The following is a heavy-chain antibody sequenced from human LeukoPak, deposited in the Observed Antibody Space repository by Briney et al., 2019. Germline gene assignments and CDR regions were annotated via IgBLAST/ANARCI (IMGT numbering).Heavy chain of an antibody. CDR2: ISYDGSNK. D-gene: IGHD3-22*01. J-gene: IGHJ6*02. V-gene: IGHV3-30*03. CDR1: GSTFSSYG. CDR3: ATNYDSSGGGMDV. Sequence: PGRSLRLSCAASGSTFSSYGMHWVRQAPGKGLEGVAVISYDGSNKYYADSVKGRFTISRDNSKNTLYLQMNSLRAEDTAVYYCATNYDSSGGGMDVWGQGTTVTVSS.